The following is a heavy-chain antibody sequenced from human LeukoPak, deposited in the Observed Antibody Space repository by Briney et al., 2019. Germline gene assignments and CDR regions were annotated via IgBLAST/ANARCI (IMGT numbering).Heavy chain of an antibody. Sequence: PGGSLRLSCAASGFTFSSYAMHWVRQAPGKGLKWVAVISYDGSNKYYADSVKGRFTISRDNSKSTLYLQMNSLRAEDTAVYYCARARDSGSYFDYWGQGTLATVSS. CDR3: ARARDSGSYFDY. J-gene: IGHJ4*02. D-gene: IGHD1-26*01. CDR1: GFTFSSYA. CDR2: ISYDGSNK. V-gene: IGHV3-30-3*01.